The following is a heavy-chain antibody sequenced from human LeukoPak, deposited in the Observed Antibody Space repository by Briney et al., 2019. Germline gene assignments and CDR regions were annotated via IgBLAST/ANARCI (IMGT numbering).Heavy chain of an antibody. CDR1: GFTFSSYA. V-gene: IGHV3-30-3*01. Sequence: GGSLGLSCAASGFTFSSYAMHWVRQAPGKGLEWVAVISYDGSNKYYADSVKGRFTISRDNSKNTLYLQMNSLRAEDTAVYYCARDSISGYSYGYDYFDYWGQGTLVTVSS. J-gene: IGHJ4*02. CDR2: ISYDGSNK. CDR3: ARDSISGYSYGYDYFDY. D-gene: IGHD5-18*01.